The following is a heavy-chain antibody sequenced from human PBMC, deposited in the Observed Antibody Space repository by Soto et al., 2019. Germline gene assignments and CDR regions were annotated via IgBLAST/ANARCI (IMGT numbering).Heavy chain of an antibody. J-gene: IGHJ4*02. Sequence: EVQLVESGGGLVQPGRSLRVSCAASGFTFDDYAMHWVRQAPGKGLEWVSGISWNSGSIGYADSVKGRFTISRDNAKNSLYLEMNSLRAEDSALYYCAKGESSAVARNCYFDYWGQGTLVTVSS. CDR1: GFTFDDYA. V-gene: IGHV3-9*01. CDR3: AKGESSAVARNCYFDY. CDR2: ISWNSGSI. D-gene: IGHD6-19*01.